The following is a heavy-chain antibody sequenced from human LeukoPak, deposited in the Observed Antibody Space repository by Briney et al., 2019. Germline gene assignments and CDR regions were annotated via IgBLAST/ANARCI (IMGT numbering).Heavy chain of an antibody. V-gene: IGHV4-61*02. CDR2: IYTNGGT. J-gene: IGHJ2*01. CDR3: AEAADYYDSSGCFDL. CDR1: GGSISSGTYY. D-gene: IGHD3-22*01. Sequence: PSQTLSLTCTVSGGSISSGTYYWSWIRQPAGKGLEWIGRIYTNGGTNYNPSLKSRATISVDTSKNQFSLNLSSVTAADTAVYYCAEAADYYDSSGCFDLWGRGTLVTVSS.